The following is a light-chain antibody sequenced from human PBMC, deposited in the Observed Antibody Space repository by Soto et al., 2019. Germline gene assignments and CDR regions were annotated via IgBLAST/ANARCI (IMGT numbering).Light chain of an antibody. J-gene: IGKJ3*01. CDR3: QKYNSAPPFT. CDR2: AAS. CDR1: QGISNY. Sequence: DIQMTQSPSSLSASVGDRVTITCRASQGISNYLAWYQQKPGKVPKLLIYAASTLQSGVPSRFSGSGSGTDFTLTISSLQPDDVATYYCQKYNSAPPFTFGPGTKVDIK. V-gene: IGKV1-27*01.